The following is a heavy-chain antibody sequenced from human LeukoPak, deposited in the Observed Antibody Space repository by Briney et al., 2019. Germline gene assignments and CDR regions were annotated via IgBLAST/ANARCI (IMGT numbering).Heavy chain of an antibody. D-gene: IGHD4-17*01. CDR1: GFTFSSYA. J-gene: IGHJ4*02. CDR2: ISGSGGST. Sequence: GGSLRLSCTASGFTFSSYAMSWVRQAPGKGLEWVSAISGSGGSTYYADSVKGRFTISRDNPKNTLYLQMNSLRPEDTAVYYCARRTVTEYYFDYWDQGTLVTVSS. V-gene: IGHV3-23*01. CDR3: ARRTVTEYYFDY.